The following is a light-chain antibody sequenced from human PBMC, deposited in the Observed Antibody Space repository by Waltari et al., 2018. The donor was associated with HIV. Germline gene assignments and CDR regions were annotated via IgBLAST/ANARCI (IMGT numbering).Light chain of an antibody. Sequence: HSVLTQPPSVSRSPGHRITSTCPGRSPQQWAAHDVRWYQQFPRTAPKFSIEDNSNRPPGVPDGFSGSKSGTSASLAMTWLQAEDEADSYCQSYDSSLRVGVFGAGTKLTVL. V-gene: IGLV1-40*01. CDR1: SPQQWAAHD. CDR2: DNS. J-gene: IGLJ3*02. CDR3: QSYDSSLRVGV.